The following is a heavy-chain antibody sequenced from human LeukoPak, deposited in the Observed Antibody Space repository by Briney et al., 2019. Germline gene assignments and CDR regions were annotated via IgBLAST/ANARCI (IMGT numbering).Heavy chain of an antibody. Sequence: SETLSLTCTVSGYSISSGYYWGWIRQPPGKGLEWIGSIYHSGSTYYNPSLKSRVTISVDTSKNQFSLKLSSVTAADTAVYYCARVDGDYAGFDYWGQGTLVTVSS. D-gene: IGHD4-17*01. CDR2: IYHSGST. V-gene: IGHV4-38-2*02. CDR1: GYSISSGYY. CDR3: ARVDGDYAGFDY. J-gene: IGHJ4*02.